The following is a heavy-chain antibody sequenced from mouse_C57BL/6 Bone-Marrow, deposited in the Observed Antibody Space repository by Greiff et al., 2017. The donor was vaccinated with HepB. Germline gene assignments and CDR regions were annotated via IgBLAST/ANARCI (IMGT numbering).Heavy chain of an antibody. Sequence: VQLQESGGGLVQSGRSLRLSCATSGFTFSDFYMEWVRQAPGKGLEWIAASRNKANDYTTEYSASVKGRFIVSRDTSQSILYLQMNALRAEDTAIYYCARDAKEAMDYWGQGTSVTVSS. V-gene: IGHV7-1*01. CDR2: SRNKANDYTT. J-gene: IGHJ4*01. CDR1: GFTFSDFY. CDR3: ARDAKEAMDY.